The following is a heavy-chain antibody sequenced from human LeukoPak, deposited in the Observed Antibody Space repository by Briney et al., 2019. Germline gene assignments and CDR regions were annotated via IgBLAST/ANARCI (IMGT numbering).Heavy chain of an antibody. CDR3: ARVPYYDSSGYLYYFDY. Sequence: GGSLRLSCAASGFTFSSYEMNWVRQAPGKGLEWVSYISSSGSTIYYADSVKGRFTISRDNAKNSLYLQMNSLRAEDTALYYCARVPYYDSSGYLYYFDYWGQGTLVTVSS. J-gene: IGHJ4*02. CDR1: GFTFSSYE. CDR2: ISSSGSTI. D-gene: IGHD3-22*01. V-gene: IGHV3-48*03.